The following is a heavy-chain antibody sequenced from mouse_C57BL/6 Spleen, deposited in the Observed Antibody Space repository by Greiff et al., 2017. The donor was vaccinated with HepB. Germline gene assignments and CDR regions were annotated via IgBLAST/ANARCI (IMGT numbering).Heavy chain of an antibody. Sequence: EVQLQQSGPELVKPGASVKISCKASGYTFTDYYMNWVKQSHGKSLEWIGDINPNNGGTSYNQKFKGKATLTVDKSSSTAYMELRSLTSEDSAVYYCAREEVFTTVVAKDYFDYWGQGTTLTVSS. V-gene: IGHV1-26*01. CDR2: INPNNGGT. CDR3: AREEVFTTVVAKDYFDY. D-gene: IGHD1-1*01. J-gene: IGHJ2*01. CDR1: GYTFTDYY.